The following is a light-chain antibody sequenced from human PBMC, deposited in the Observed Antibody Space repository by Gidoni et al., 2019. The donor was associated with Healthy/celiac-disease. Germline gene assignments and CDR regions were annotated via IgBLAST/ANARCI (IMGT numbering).Light chain of an antibody. CDR1: QSVSSN. CDR3: QQYNNWPPWT. J-gene: IGKJ1*01. CDR2: GAS. V-gene: IGKV3-15*01. Sequence: EIVMTQSPAPLSVSPGERATLSCRASQSVSSNLAWYQQKPGQAPRLLIYGASTRATGIPARFSGSGAGTEFTLTISSRQSEDFAVYYCQQYNNWPPWTFXQXTKVEIK.